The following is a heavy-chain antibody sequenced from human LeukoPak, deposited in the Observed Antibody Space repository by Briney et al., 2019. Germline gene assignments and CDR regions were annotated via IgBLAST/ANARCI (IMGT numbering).Heavy chain of an antibody. Sequence: ASVKVSCKASGYTFTSYGISWVRQAPGQGFEWMGWISAYSGNTNYAQKIQGRVTMTTDTSTSTAYLELRSLRSDDKAVYYCARWSRPSWASWDQYYFAYWGQGTLVNVSS. J-gene: IGHJ4*02. CDR1: GYTFTSYG. V-gene: IGHV1-18*01. CDR3: ARWSRPSWASWDQYYFAY. D-gene: IGHD2-2*01. CDR2: ISAYSGNT.